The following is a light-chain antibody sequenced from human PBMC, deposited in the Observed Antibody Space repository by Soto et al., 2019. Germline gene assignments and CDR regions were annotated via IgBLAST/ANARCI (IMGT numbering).Light chain of an antibody. CDR3: QQRSTWPQIT. CDR2: GAS. CDR1: QFIDSY. Sequence: EIVLTQSPATLSLSPGERANLSCRASQFIDSYLAWYRQIPGQAPRLLIYGASNRATGIPARFSGSGSGTDFTLTISSLEPEDFAVYYCQQRSTWPQITFGQGTRLEIK. J-gene: IGKJ5*01. V-gene: IGKV3-11*01.